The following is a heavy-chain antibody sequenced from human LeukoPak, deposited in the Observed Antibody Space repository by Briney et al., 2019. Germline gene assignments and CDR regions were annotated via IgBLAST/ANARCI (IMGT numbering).Heavy chain of an antibody. D-gene: IGHD3-10*01. CDR1: GGSISSSSYY. CDR2: IYYSGST. V-gene: IGHV4-39*07. CDR3: ARGFLGDYFGSGSYYVFDY. J-gene: IGHJ4*02. Sequence: SETLSLTCTVSGGSISSSSYYWGWIRQPPGKGLEWIGSIYYSGSTYYNPSLKSRVTMSEDTSKNQFSLKLSSVTAADTAVYYCARGFLGDYFGSGSYYVFDYWGQGTLVTVSS.